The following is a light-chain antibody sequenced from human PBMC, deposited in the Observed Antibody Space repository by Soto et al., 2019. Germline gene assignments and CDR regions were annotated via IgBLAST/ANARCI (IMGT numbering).Light chain of an antibody. V-gene: IGLV4-60*02. CDR1: SGQSTYI. CDR2: LEGSGSY. J-gene: IGLJ1*01. Sequence: QLVLTQSSSASASLRSSVKRTCTLSSGQSTYIIAWHQQQPGKAPRYLMKLEGSGSYNKGSGVPDRFSGSSSGADRYLTISNLQFEDEADYYCETWVSNTYVFGTGTKLTVL. CDR3: ETWVSNTYV.